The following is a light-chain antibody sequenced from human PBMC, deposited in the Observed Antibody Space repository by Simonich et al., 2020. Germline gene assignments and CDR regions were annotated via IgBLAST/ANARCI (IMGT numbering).Light chain of an antibody. V-gene: IGKV2-28*01. Sequence: DIVMTQSPLSLPVTPGEPASISCRSSQSLLHSNGYNYLDWYLQKPRQSPQLLIYLGSNRASGVPDRVSGSGSGTDFTLKISRVEAEDVGVYYCMQALQTWTFGQGTKVEIK. J-gene: IGKJ1*01. CDR1: QSLLHSNGYNY. CDR3: MQALQTWT. CDR2: LGS.